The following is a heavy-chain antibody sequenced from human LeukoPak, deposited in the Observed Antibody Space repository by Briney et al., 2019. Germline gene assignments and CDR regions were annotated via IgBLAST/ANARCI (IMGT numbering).Heavy chain of an antibody. CDR1: GFTFSSYS. CDR2: ISSSSSYI. D-gene: IGHD5-24*01. Sequence: NPGGSLRLSCAASGFTFSSYSMNWVRQAPGKGLEWVSSISSSSSYIYYADSVKGRFTISRDNAKNSLYLQMNSLRAEDTAVYYCARAHLRRDGYNFGYWGQGTLVTVSS. V-gene: IGHV3-21*01. J-gene: IGHJ4*02. CDR3: ARAHLRRDGYNFGY.